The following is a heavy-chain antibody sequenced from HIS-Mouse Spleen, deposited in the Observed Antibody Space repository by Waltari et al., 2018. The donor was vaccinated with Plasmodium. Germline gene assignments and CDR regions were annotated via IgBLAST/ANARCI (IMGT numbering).Heavy chain of an antibody. CDR1: GGYISSYY. J-gene: IGHJ3*02. CDR3: ARVGRRIWGAFDI. Sequence: QVQLQESGPGLVKPSETLSLTCTVPGGYISSYYWSWLRQPPGKGLEWIGYIYYSGSTNYNPSLKSRVTISVDTSKNQFSLKLSSVTAADTAVYYCARVGRRIWGAFDIWGQGTMVTVSS. V-gene: IGHV4-59*01. CDR2: IYYSGST. D-gene: IGHD3-16*01.